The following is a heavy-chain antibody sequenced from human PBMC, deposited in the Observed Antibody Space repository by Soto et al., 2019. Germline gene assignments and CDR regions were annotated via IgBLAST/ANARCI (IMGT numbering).Heavy chain of an antibody. CDR3: ARFESGYAAFDY. CDR1: GFTLSSYW. V-gene: IGHV3-7*03. J-gene: IGHJ4*02. Sequence: PGGSLRLSCAASGFTLSSYWMSWVRQAPGKGLEWVANIKQDGSEKYYVDSVKGRFTISRDNAKNSLYLQMNSLRAEDTAVYYCARFESGYAAFDYWGQGTLVTVSS. D-gene: IGHD3-22*01. CDR2: IKQDGSEK.